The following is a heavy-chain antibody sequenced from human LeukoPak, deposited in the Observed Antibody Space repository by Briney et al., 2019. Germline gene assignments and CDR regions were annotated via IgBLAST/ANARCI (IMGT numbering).Heavy chain of an antibody. CDR3: ARDRGSSGWYLFDY. Sequence: GASVKVSCKASGYTFTGYYIHWVRQAPGQGLEWMGWINPNGGGTNYAPKFQGRVTMTRDTSISTAYMELSRLRSDDTAVYYCARDRGSSGWYLFDYWGQGTLVTVSS. CDR1: GYTFTGYY. D-gene: IGHD6-19*01. CDR2: INPNGGGT. V-gene: IGHV1-2*02. J-gene: IGHJ4*02.